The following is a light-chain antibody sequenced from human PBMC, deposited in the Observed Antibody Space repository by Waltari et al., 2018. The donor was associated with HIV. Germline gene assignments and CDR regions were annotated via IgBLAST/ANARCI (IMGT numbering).Light chain of an antibody. CDR1: QSLLHSDGKTS. CDR3: MQSLQVPSIT. J-gene: IGKJ5*01. V-gene: IGKV2D-29*01. CDR2: EVS. Sequence: IVMTQSPLSLSVTPGQPASISCKSSQSLLHSDGKTSLYWYFQKPGHPPKIMIYEVSKRLAGVPDRFSGSGSGTDFTLTISRVETEDVGIYYCMQSLQVPSITFGQGTRLEIK.